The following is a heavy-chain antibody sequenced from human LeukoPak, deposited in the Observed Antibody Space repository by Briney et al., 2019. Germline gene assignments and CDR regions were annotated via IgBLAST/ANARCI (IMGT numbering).Heavy chain of an antibody. D-gene: IGHD6-19*01. CDR1: GFTFSSYW. Sequence: GSLRLSCAASGFTFSSYWMSWVRQAPGKGLEWVANIKQDGSEKYYVDSVKGRFTISRDNAKNSLYLQMNSLRAEDTAVYYCARDTGSSGWYSFDYWGQGTLVTVSS. V-gene: IGHV3-7*01. CDR2: IKQDGSEK. CDR3: ARDTGSSGWYSFDY. J-gene: IGHJ4*02.